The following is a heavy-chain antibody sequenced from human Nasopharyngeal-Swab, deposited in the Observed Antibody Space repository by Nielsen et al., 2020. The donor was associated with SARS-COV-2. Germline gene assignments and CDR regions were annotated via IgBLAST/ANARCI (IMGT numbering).Heavy chain of an antibody. D-gene: IGHD6-19*01. CDR1: GFTFSSYG. Sequence: GGSLRLSCAASGFTFSSYGMHWVRQAPGKGLEWVAVISYDGSNKYYAGSVKGRFTISRDNSKNTLYLQMNSLRAEDTAVYYCARGPWKQWLVLLVASPFDYWGQGTLVTVSS. CDR3: ARGPWKQWLVLLVASPFDY. CDR2: ISYDGSNK. V-gene: IGHV3-30*03. J-gene: IGHJ4*02.